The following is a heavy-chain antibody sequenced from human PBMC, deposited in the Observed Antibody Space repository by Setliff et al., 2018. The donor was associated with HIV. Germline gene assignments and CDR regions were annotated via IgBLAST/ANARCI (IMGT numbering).Heavy chain of an antibody. D-gene: IGHD5-12*01. V-gene: IGHV1-69*13. J-gene: IGHJ4*02. CDR1: GGTFNNYA. Sequence: GASVKVSCKASGGTFNNYAISWVRQAPGQGLEWMGRIIPIFGTTNHAQKFQGRVTFTADESTNTAFMELSSLRSEDTAVYYCARDAGHSGSAWDSWGQGTLVTAPQ. CDR2: IIPIFGTT. CDR3: ARDAGHSGSAWDS.